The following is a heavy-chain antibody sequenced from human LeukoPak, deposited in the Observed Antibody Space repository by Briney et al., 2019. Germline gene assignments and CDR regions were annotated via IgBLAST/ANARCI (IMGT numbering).Heavy chain of an antibody. J-gene: IGHJ6*03. D-gene: IGHD6-19*01. V-gene: IGHV1-18*01. CDR2: ISAYNGNT. CDR1: GYTFTSYG. Sequence: ASVKVSCKASGYTFTSYGISWVRQAPGQGLEWMGWISAYNGNTNYAQKLQGRVTMTTDTSTSTAYMELRSLRSDDTAEYYCARVLGSSGWWEYYYSYYMDVWGKGTTVTVSS. CDR3: ARVLGSSGWWEYYYSYYMDV.